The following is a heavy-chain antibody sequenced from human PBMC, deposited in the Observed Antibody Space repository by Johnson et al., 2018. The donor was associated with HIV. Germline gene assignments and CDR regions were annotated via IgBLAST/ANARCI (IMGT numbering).Heavy chain of an antibody. CDR1: GFTFSSNA. CDR2: ISGSGAST. D-gene: IGHD6-13*01. J-gene: IGHJ3*02. CDR3: AKRQYSRSWHDAFEI. V-gene: IGHV3-23*04. Sequence: VQLVESGGDLVQPGGSLRLSCAASGFTFSSNAMSWVRQAPGKGLEWVSVISGSGASTYHADSVKGRFTISRDNSKNTLYLQMNSLRAEDTAVYYCAKRQYSRSWHDAFEIWGQGTMVTVSS.